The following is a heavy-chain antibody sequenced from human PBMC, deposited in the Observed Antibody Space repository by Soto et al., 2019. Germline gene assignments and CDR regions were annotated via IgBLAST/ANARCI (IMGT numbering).Heavy chain of an antibody. CDR2: INPNSGGT. V-gene: IGHV1-2*04. Sequence: ASVKVSCKASGYTFTGYYMHWVRQAPGQGLEWMGWINPNSGGTNYAQKFQGWVTMTRDTSISTAYMELSRLRSDDTAVYYCARDLPGTGEHYYYDGMDVWGQGTTVTVSS. CDR3: ARDLPGTGEHYYYDGMDV. J-gene: IGHJ6*02. CDR1: GYTFTGYY. D-gene: IGHD7-27*01.